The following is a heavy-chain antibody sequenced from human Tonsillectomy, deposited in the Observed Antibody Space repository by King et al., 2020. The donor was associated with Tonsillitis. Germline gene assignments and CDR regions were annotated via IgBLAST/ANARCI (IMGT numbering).Heavy chain of an antibody. CDR3: ARGDDSSGYHHTFFDI. CDR2: IYYSGST. D-gene: IGHD3-22*01. CDR1: GGSISSGGYS. J-gene: IGHJ3*02. V-gene: IGHV4-30-4*07. Sequence: LQLQESGPGLVKPSQTLSLTCAVSGGSISSGGYSWSWIRQPPGKGLEGIGYIYYSGSTYYNPSLKSRVTISVDKSKNQFSLKLSSVTAADTAVYYCARGDDSSGYHHTFFDIWGQGTMVTVSS.